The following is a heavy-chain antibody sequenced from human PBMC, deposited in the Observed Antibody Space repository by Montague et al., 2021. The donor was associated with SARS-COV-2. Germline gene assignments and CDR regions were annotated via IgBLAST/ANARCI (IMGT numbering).Heavy chain of an antibody. J-gene: IGHJ1*01. CDR2: IYHSGST. CDR3: ASRGAVAGEVYFQH. V-gene: IGHV4-4*02. D-gene: IGHD6-19*01. CDR1: GGSISSSNW. Sequence: SETLSLTCAVSGGSISSSNWWSWVRQPPGKGLEWIGEIYHSGSTNNNPSLKSRVTISVDKSKNQFSLKLSSVTAADTAVYYCASRGAVAGEVYFQHWGQGTLVTVSS.